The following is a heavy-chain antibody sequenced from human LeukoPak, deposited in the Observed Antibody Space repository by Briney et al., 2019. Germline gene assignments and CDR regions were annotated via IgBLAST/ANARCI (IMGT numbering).Heavy chain of an antibody. V-gene: IGHV3-48*04. CDR3: ARVVTGRGSDNDH. J-gene: IGHJ4*02. CDR2: ISYNSRTT. Sequence: GGSLRLSCAASGFNFYGYSIDWVRQTPGKDLEWFSYISYNSRTTYADSVKGRFTISRDNAKDSVYLQMNSLRAEDTAVYYCARVVTGRGSDNDHWGQGTLVTVSS. D-gene: IGHD1-26*01. CDR1: GFNFYGYS.